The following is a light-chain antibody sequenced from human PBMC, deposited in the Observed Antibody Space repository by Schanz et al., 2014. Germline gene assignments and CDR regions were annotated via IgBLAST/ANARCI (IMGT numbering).Light chain of an antibody. V-gene: IGKV1-39*01. CDR1: QSISSY. Sequence: DIQMTQSPSSLSASVGDRVTITCRASQSISSYLNWYQQKPGKAPTLLIYDASRLESGVPSRFSGSGSGTEFTLTISSLQAEDVAVYYCQQYYTTPWTFGQGTKVEIK. CDR3: QQYYTTPWT. CDR2: DAS. J-gene: IGKJ1*01.